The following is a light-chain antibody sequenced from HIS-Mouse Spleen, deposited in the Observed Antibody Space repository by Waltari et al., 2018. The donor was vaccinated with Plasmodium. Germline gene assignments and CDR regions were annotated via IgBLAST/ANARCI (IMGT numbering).Light chain of an antibody. CDR1: SSDVGGYNY. CDR3: SSYAGSNNLV. Sequence: PSASGSPGQSVTISCTRTSSDVGGYNYVSWYQQHPGKAPKLMIYEVSKRPSGVPDRFSGSKSGNTASLTVSGLQAEDEADYYCSSYAGSNNLVFGGGTKLTVL. V-gene: IGLV2-8*01. CDR2: EVS. J-gene: IGLJ2*01.